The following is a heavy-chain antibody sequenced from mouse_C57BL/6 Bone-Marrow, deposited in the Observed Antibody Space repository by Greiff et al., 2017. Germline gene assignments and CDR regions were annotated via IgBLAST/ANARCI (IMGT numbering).Heavy chain of an antibody. V-gene: IGHV1-69*01. CDR1: GYTFTSYW. D-gene: IGHD1-1*01. Sequence: QVQLKQPGAELVMPGASVKLSCKASGYTFTSYWMHWVKQRPGQGLEWIGEIDPSDSYTNYTHKFKGKSTLTVDKSSSTAYMQLSSLTSEDSAVYYCARGIITTVVPDYWGQGTTLTVSS. CDR2: IDPSDSYT. J-gene: IGHJ2*01. CDR3: ARGIITTVVPDY.